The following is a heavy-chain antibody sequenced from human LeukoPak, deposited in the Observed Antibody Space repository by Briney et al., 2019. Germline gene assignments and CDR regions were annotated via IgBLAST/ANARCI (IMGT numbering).Heavy chain of an antibody. Sequence: GGSLRLSCAASGFTFSSYSMNWVRQAPGKGLEWVSYISGSSPIMSSSRSTIYYADSVKGRFTISRDNAKNSLYLQMNSLRAEDTAVYYCAKGGGYYGSGSYYHHGAYYYYYMDVWGKGTTVTISS. CDR1: GFTFSSYS. CDR3: AKGGGYYGSGSYYHHGAYYYYYMDV. V-gene: IGHV3-48*01. D-gene: IGHD3-10*01. CDR2: ISGSSPIMSSSRSTI. J-gene: IGHJ6*03.